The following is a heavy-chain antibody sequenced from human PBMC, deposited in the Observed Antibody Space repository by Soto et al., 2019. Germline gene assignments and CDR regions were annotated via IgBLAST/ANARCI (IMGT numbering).Heavy chain of an antibody. CDR1: GFTFSSCG. Sequence: GGSLSLSCAASGFTFSSCGMHWVRQAPGKGLEWVAVISYDVSNKYYADSVKGRFTISRDNSKNTLYLQMNSLRAEDTAVYYCANSGGRYDFLSGHKLKDYWGPGTLVTVS. CDR3: ANSGGRYDFLSGHKLKDY. D-gene: IGHD3-3*01. J-gene: IGHJ4*02. CDR2: ISYDVSNK. V-gene: IGHV3-30*18.